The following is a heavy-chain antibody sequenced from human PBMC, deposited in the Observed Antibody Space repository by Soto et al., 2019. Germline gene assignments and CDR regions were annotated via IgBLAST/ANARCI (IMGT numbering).Heavy chain of an antibody. CDR1: GGTFSNYA. CDR2: IIPIFGTT. D-gene: IGHD3-3*01. J-gene: IGHJ6*02. CDR3: ARDAIFGVVIRGIDYYYGMDV. Sequence: QVQLVQSGAEVKKPGSSVKVSCKASGGTFSNYAISWVRQAPGQGLEWMGGIIPIFGTTNYAQKFQGRVTITADESTSTAYMELSSLRSEDTAVYYGARDAIFGVVIRGIDYYYGMDVWGQGTTVTVSS. V-gene: IGHV1-69*01.